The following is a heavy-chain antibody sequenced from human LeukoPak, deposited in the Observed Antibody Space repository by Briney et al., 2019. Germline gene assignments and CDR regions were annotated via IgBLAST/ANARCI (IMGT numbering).Heavy chain of an antibody. J-gene: IGHJ6*02. CDR2: IYYSGGT. V-gene: IGHV4-59*01. CDR1: GGSISSYY. CDR3: ARSALRSRGGYYYYGMDV. Sequence: SETLSLTCTVSGGSISSYYWSWIRQPPGKGLEWIGYIYYSGGTNYNPSLKSRVTISVDTSKNQFSLKLSSVTAADTAVYYCARSALRSRGGYYYYGMDVWGQGTTVTVSS. D-gene: IGHD2-15*01.